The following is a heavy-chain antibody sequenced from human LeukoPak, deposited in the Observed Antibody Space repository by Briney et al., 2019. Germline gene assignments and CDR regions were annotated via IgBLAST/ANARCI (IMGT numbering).Heavy chain of an antibody. V-gene: IGHV4-59*08. D-gene: IGHD3-10*01. CDR1: GGSVGSFS. Sequence: PSETLSLTCTVSGGSVGSFSWSWIRQSPGKGLEWIGFIYNNGSTNYNPSLKSRVTISVDRSKSQFSLQLSSVTVADTALYYCARAVGYYGSGTSGEEWFDPWGRGTLVTVSS. J-gene: IGHJ5*02. CDR3: ARAVGYYGSGTSGEEWFDP. CDR2: IYNNGST.